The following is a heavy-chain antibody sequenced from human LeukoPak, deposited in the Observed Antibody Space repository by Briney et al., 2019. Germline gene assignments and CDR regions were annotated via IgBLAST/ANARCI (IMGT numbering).Heavy chain of an antibody. J-gene: IGHJ6*03. Sequence: GGSLRLSCAASGFTFADYGMSWVRQAPGKGLEWVSGINWNGGSTGYADSVKGRFTISRDNAKNSLYLQMNSLRAEDTALYYCARNQLPPPYYYYYYMDVWGKGTTVTVSS. V-gene: IGHV3-20*04. D-gene: IGHD2-2*01. CDR1: GFTFADYG. CDR2: INWNGGST. CDR3: ARNQLPPPYYYYYYMDV.